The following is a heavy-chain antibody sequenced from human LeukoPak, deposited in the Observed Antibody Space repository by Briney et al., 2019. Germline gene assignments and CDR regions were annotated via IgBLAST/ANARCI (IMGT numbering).Heavy chain of an antibody. V-gene: IGHV1-8*02. Sequence: ASVKVSCKASGYTFTSYDINWVRQATGQGLEWMGWMNPNSGNTGYAQKFQGRVTMTTDTSTSTAYMELRSLRSDDTAVYYCARDAASSSWYGGWFDPWGQGTLVTVSS. CDR1: GYTFTSYD. CDR3: ARDAASSSWYGGWFDP. CDR2: MNPNSGNT. J-gene: IGHJ5*02. D-gene: IGHD6-13*01.